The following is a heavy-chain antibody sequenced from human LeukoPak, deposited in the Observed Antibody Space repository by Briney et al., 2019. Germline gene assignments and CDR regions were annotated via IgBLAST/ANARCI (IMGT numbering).Heavy chain of an antibody. CDR2: INNDGRIT. V-gene: IGHV3-74*01. J-gene: IGHJ4*02. D-gene: IGHD7-27*01. CDR3: ARDARGPQLGHGRGFDY. CDR1: GFTFSNYW. Sequence: QSGGSLRLSCAASGFTFSNYWMHWVRQAPGKGLVWVSRINNDGRITSYAESAEGRFTISRDNAKNTLYLQMNSLRAEDTAVYYCARDARGPQLGHGRGFDYWGQGTLVTVSS.